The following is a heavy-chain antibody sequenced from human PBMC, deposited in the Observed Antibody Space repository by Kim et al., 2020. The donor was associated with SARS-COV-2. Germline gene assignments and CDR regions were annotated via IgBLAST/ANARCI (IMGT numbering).Heavy chain of an antibody. Sequence: GGSLRHSCAASGFTISGSAMSWVRQAPGKGLEWVSFISAGVGNTYYADSVKGRFTISRDTSKNTLFLQMSSLRADDTAIYYCAKTSSTFKFPTWGQGTLV. CDR3: AKTSSTFKFPT. J-gene: IGHJ4*02. V-gene: IGHV3-23*01. CDR1: GFTISGSA. D-gene: IGHD6-6*01. CDR2: ISAGVGNT.